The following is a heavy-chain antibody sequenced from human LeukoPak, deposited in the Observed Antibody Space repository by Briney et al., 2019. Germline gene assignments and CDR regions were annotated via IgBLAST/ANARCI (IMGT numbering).Heavy chain of an antibody. CDR2: IYTSGST. CDR3: ARLGSGYYIGPDY. CDR1: GGSISSYY. V-gene: IGHV4-4*07. J-gene: IGHJ4*02. D-gene: IGHD3-3*01. Sequence: SETLSLTCTVSGGSISSYYWSWIWQPAGKGLEWIGRIYTSGSTNYNPSLKSRVTMSVDTSKNQFSLKLSSVTASDTAAYYCARLGSGYYIGPDYWGQGTLVTVSS.